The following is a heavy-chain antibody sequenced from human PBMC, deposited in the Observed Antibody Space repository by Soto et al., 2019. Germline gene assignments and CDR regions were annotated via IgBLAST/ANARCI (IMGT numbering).Heavy chain of an antibody. CDR1: GYTLTELS. J-gene: IGHJ6*02. D-gene: IGHD3-10*01. V-gene: IGHV1-24*01. Sequence: QVPLVQSGAEVKKPGASVKVSCKVSGYTLTELSMHWVRQAPGKGLEWMGGFDPEDGETIYAQKFQGRVTMTEDTSTDTAYMELSSLRSEDTAVYYCATSMVRGVIIGVYYYYGMDVWGQGTTVTVSS. CDR2: FDPEDGET. CDR3: ATSMVRGVIIGVYYYYGMDV.